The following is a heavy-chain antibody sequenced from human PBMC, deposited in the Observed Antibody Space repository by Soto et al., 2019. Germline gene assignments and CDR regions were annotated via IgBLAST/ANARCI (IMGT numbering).Heavy chain of an antibody. J-gene: IGHJ4*02. D-gene: IGHD6-13*01. CDR1: GGTFSSYT. Sequence: ASVKVSCKASGGTFSSYTISWVRQAPGQGLEWMGRIIPILGIANYAQKFQGRVTITADKSTSTAYMELSSLRSEDMAVYYCARGPTAAGTGDYWGQGTLVTVSS. CDR2: IIPILGIA. CDR3: ARGPTAAGTGDY. V-gene: IGHV1-69*02.